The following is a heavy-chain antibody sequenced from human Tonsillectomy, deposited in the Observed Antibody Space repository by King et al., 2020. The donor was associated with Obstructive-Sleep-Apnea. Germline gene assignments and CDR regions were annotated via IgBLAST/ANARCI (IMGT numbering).Heavy chain of an antibody. D-gene: IGHD1-26*01. CDR2: IGAAGDT. CDR3: ARSVSGSLKGPFDY. V-gene: IGHV3-13*01. CDR1: GFTFSNFD. J-gene: IGHJ4*02. Sequence: VQLVESGGALAQPGESLRLSCAASGFTFSNFDMHWVRQIIGKGLEWVSAIGAAGDTYYPVSVKGRFTISRDNAKNSLYLQMNSLRDGDTAVYYCARSVSGSLKGPFDYLGQGTLVIVSS.